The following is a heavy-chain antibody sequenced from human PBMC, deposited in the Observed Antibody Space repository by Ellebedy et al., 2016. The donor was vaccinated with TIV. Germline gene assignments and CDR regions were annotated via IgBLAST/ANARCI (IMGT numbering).Heavy chain of an antibody. CDR1: GYTFTGYN. V-gene: IGHV1-2*02. CDR2: INPNCGGT. CDR3: ARDAIRAAVVYYFDH. Sequence: AASVKVSCKASGYTFTGYNIHWVRRAPGQGLEWMGWINPNCGGTKFAQRFQCRVIMTRATSISTVYMELTRLRSDDTAVYYCARDAIRAAVVYYFDHWGQGTLVTVSS. J-gene: IGHJ4*02. D-gene: IGHD2-21*01.